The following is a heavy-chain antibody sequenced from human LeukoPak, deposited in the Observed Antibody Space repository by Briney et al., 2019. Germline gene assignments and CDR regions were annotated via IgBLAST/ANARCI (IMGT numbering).Heavy chain of an antibody. CDR1: GGSISSYY. D-gene: IGHD5-18*01. J-gene: IGHJ4*02. V-gene: IGHV4-59*12. CDR3: ARAWIQLWNPGPHYYFDY. Sequence: KPSETLSLTCTVSGGSISSYYWSWIRQPPGKGLEWIGYIYYSGSTNYNPSLKSRVTISVDTSKNQFSLKLSSVTPEDTAVYYCARAWIQLWNPGPHYYFDYWGQGTLVTVSS. CDR2: IYYSGST.